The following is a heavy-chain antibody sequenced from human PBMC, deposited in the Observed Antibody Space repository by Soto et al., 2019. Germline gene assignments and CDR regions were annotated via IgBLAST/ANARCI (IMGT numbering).Heavy chain of an antibody. CDR2: FHISGNT. D-gene: IGHD3-16*01. J-gene: IGHJ4*02. CDR3: ARGGWGSAGSRPESEFDY. CDR1: GCSIRNYY. Sequence: SETLSLTCTVSGCSIRNYYWNWIRQPPGKGLEWIGYFHISGNTNSNPSLKSRVTFSGESSKNQLSLKLNSVTSADTAFYYCARGGWGSAGSRPESEFDYWGQGILVTVS. V-gene: IGHV4-59*01.